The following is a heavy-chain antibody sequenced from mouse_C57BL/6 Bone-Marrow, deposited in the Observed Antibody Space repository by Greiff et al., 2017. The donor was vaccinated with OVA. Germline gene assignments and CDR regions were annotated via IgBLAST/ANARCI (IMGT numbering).Heavy chain of an antibody. J-gene: IGHJ4*01. D-gene: IGHD1-1*01. Sequence: VQRVESGAELARPGASVKLSCKASGYTFTSYGISWVKQRTGQGLEWIGEIYPRSGNTYYNEKFKGKATLTADKSSSTAYMELRSLTSEDSAVYFCPHYYYGSEDAMDYWGQGTSVTVSS. CDR2: IYPRSGNT. CDR1: GYTFTSYG. V-gene: IGHV1-81*01. CDR3: PHYYYGSEDAMDY.